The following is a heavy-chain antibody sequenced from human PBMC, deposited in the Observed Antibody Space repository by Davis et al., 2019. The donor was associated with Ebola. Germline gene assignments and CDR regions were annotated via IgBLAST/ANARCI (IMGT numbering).Heavy chain of an antibody. CDR2: IYHSGST. Sequence: MPSETLSLTCTVSGGSISSYSWSWIRQPPGKGLEWIGYIYHSGSTYYNPSLKSRVTISVDRSKNQFSLKVNSVTAADTAVYYCARDVGSGDYVDYWGQGILVTVSS. D-gene: IGHD2-15*01. V-gene: IGHV4-59*12. CDR1: GGSISSYS. CDR3: ARDVGSGDYVDY. J-gene: IGHJ4*02.